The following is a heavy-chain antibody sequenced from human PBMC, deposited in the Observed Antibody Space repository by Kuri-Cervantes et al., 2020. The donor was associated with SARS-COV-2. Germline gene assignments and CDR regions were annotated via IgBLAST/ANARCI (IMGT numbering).Heavy chain of an antibody. CDR1: GFTFSTSW. D-gene: IGHD2-21*01. V-gene: IGHV3-7*03. CDR3: TRATRVVIAIPFWSDP. J-gene: IGHJ5*02. CDR2: IGQDGSVK. Sequence: GESLKISCAASGFTFSTSWMSWVRQAPGKGLEWVANIGQDGSVKYYVDSAKGRFTISRDNAKNSLYLQMNSLKTEDTAVYYCTRATRVVIAIPFWSDPWGQGILVTVSS.